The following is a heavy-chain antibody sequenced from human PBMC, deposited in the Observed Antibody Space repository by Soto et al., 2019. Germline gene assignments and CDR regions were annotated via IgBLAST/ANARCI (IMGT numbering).Heavy chain of an antibody. CDR2: ISPYSGET. J-gene: IGHJ4*02. CDR1: GYPFTSYG. V-gene: IGHV1-18*01. CDR3: ARGPVAGSDF. Sequence: VWTGPEVKKPAASVQVSCKASGYPFTSYGIVWVRQAPGQGLEWMGWISPYSGETRYTEKFQDRLTLTTDTSTSTAYMDLRSLTSDDTAVYFCARGPVAGSDFWGQGTLVIVSS. D-gene: IGHD6-19*01.